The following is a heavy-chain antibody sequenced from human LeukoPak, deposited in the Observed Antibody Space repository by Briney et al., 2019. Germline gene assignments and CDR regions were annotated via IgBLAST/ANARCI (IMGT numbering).Heavy chain of an antibody. D-gene: IGHD5-18*01. J-gene: IGHJ4*02. CDR1: GGTFSSYA. Sequence: ASVKVSCKASGGTFSSYAISWVRQAPGQGLEWMGGIIPIFGTANYAQKFQGRVTITADESTSTAYMELSSLRSEDTAVYYCARDGQGGITAMVKPGRYYFDYWGQGTLVTVSS. V-gene: IGHV1-69*13. CDR2: IIPIFGTA. CDR3: ARDGQGGITAMVKPGRYYFDY.